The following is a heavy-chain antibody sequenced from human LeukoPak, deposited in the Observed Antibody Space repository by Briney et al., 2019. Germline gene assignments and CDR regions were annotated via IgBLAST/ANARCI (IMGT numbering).Heavy chain of an antibody. D-gene: IGHD3-22*01. Sequence: GGSLRLSCAASGFTFSSYAMSWVRQAPGKGLEWVSAISGSGGSTYYADSVKGRFTISRDNSKNTLYLQTNSLRAEDTAVYYCAKRSSEVVVVITRHFDYWGQGTLVTVSS. V-gene: IGHV3-23*01. CDR2: ISGSGGST. J-gene: IGHJ4*02. CDR3: AKRSSEVVVVITRHFDY. CDR1: GFTFSSYA.